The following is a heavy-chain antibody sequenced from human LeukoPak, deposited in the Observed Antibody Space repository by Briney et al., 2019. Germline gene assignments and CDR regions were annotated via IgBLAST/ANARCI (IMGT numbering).Heavy chain of an antibody. CDR2: INHSGST. V-gene: IGHV4-34*01. Sequence: SETLSLTCVVYGVSFSGYYWSWIRQPPGKGLEWIGEINHSGSTNYNPSLKSRVTISVDTSKNQFSLKLRSVTAADTAVYYCERTRWLQSLFDYWGQGTLVTVSS. D-gene: IGHD5-24*01. CDR1: GVSFSGYY. J-gene: IGHJ4*02. CDR3: ERTRWLQSLFDY.